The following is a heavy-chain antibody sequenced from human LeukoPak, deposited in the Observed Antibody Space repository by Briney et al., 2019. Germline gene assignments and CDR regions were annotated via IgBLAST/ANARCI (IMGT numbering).Heavy chain of an antibody. Sequence: QPGGSLRLSFAASGXTFSSYTMNWVRQAPGKGLEWVSSISSSSSAIYYAASVKGRFTISRDNAKNSLYLQMNSLRDEDTAVYYCARGALRYSDYWGQGTLVTVSS. J-gene: IGHJ4*02. CDR1: GXTFSSYT. V-gene: IGHV3-48*02. CDR2: ISSSSSAI. CDR3: ARGALRYSDY. D-gene: IGHD3-9*01.